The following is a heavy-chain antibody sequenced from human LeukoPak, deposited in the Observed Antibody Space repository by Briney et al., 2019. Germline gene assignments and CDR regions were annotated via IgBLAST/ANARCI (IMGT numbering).Heavy chain of an antibody. V-gene: IGHV3-23*01. CDR2: ISGSGGST. Sequence: PGGSLRLSCAASGFTFSSYGMSWVRQAPGKGLEWVSAISGSGGSTYYADSVKGRFTISRDNSKNTLYLQMNSLRAEDTAVYYCAKDRVWCMLSRCWGYYYMDVWGKGTTVTVSS. J-gene: IGHJ6*03. D-gene: IGHD2-8*01. CDR3: AKDRVWCMLSRCWGYYYMDV. CDR1: GFTFSSYG.